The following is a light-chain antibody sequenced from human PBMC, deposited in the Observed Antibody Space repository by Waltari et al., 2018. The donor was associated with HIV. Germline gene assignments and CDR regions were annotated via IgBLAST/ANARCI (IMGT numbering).Light chain of an antibody. CDR1: SANIGSNT. V-gene: IGLV1-44*01. J-gene: IGLJ3*02. CDR2: SNN. Sequence: QSVLTQSPSASGTPGQRVTISCSGSSANIGSNTVNWYQQVPGTAPKLLIYSNNQRPSGVPDRFSGSKSGTSASLAISGLQSEDEADYYCAAWDDSLNGHWVFGGGTKLTVL. CDR3: AAWDDSLNGHWV.